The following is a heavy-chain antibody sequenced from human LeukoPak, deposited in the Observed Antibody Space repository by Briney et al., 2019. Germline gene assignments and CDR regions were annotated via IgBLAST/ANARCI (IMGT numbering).Heavy chain of an antibody. CDR2: ISYDGSIK. V-gene: IGHV3-30*18. Sequence: QPGGSLRLSCAASGFTFSSYGVHWVRQAPGKGLEWVAVISYDGSIKYYADSVKGRFTISRDNSKNTLYLQMNSLRAEDTAVYYCAKDRAVAGPFDYWGQGTLVTVSP. CDR1: GFTFSSYG. J-gene: IGHJ4*02. D-gene: IGHD6-13*01. CDR3: AKDRAVAGPFDY.